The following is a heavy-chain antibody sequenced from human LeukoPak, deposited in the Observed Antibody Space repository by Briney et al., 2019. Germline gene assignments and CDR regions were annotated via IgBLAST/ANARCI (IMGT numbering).Heavy chain of an antibody. CDR2: LKSKVDGGAP. J-gene: IGHJ4*02. Sequence: PGGSLRLSCSAAGFSFSDAWMNWVRQAPGRGLEGVGHLKSKVDGGAPDYVAPVKGRGTISRDASSNALYMLMSRLNSEDTAGNYCTTRSPARYCSGGACYSSADYGGEGTLVSVSS. D-gene: IGHD2-15*01. CDR1: GFSFSDAW. V-gene: IGHV3-15*07. CDR3: TTRSPARYCSGGACYSSADY.